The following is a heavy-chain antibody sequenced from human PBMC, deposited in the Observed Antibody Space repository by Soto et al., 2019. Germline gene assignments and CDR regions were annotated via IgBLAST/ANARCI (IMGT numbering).Heavy chain of an antibody. Sequence: ASVKVSCKVSGYTLTELSMHWVRQAPGKGLEWMGGFDPEDGETIYAQKFQGRVTMTEDTSTDTAYMEMSSLRSEDTAVYYCATPPNIGYYGSGSYYFDYWVQGTLVTVSS. D-gene: IGHD3-10*01. CDR2: FDPEDGET. CDR1: GYTLTELS. J-gene: IGHJ4*02. V-gene: IGHV1-24*01. CDR3: ATPPNIGYYGSGSYYFDY.